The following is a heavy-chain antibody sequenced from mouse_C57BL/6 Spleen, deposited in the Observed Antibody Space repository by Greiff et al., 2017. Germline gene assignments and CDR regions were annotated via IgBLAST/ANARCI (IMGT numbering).Heavy chain of an antibody. CDR3: AIGDYYAMDY. D-gene: IGHD3-3*01. Sequence: VHVKQSGPELVKPGASVKISCKASGYSFTDYNMNWVKQSNGKSLEWIGVINPNYGTTSYNQKFKGKATLTVDQSSSTAYMQLNSLTSEDSAVYYCAIGDYYAMDYWGQGTSVTVSS. V-gene: IGHV1-39*01. CDR1: GYSFTDYN. CDR2: INPNYGTT. J-gene: IGHJ4*01.